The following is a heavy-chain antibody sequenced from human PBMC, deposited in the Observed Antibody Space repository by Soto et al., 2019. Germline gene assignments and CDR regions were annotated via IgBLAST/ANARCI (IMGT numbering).Heavy chain of an antibody. CDR3: ARSVFP. J-gene: IGHJ5*02. Sequence: QVQLQESGPGLVKPSQTLSLTCTVSGGSISRGGYSWTWIRQHRGKGLEWIGSIYYSGSTYYNPSLKSRLTISLDTSKNQFSLKLSSVTAADTAVYYCARSVFPWGQGTLVTVSS. V-gene: IGHV4-31*03. CDR1: GGSISRGGYS. CDR2: IYYSGST.